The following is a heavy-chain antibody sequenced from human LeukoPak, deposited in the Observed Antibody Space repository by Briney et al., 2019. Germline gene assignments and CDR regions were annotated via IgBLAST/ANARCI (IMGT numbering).Heavy chain of an antibody. J-gene: IGHJ5*02. D-gene: IGHD5-18*01. Sequence: ASVKVSCKASGYTFTSYGVSWVRQAPGQGLEWMGWISAYNGNTNYAQKLQGRVTMTTDTSTSTAYMELRSLRSEDTAVYYCARDVCGYSYGFFKYNWFDPWGQGTLVTVSS. V-gene: IGHV1-18*01. CDR2: ISAYNGNT. CDR1: GYTFTSYG. CDR3: ARDVCGYSYGFFKYNWFDP.